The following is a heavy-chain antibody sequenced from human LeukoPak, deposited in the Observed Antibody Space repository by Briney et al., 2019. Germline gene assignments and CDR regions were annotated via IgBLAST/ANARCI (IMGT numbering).Heavy chain of an antibody. V-gene: IGHV4-59*01. CDR3: AVLQSHRPLDY. CDR2: IYNRGST. CDR1: GGSIRGSF. Sequence: SETLSLTCTVSGGSIRGSFWSWIRQPPGKGLEWIGYIYNRGSTNYNPSLKSRVTISVDTSNNQFSLKLTSVTAADTAVYFCAVLQSHRPLDYWGQGTLVTVSS. D-gene: IGHD2/OR15-2a*01. J-gene: IGHJ4*02.